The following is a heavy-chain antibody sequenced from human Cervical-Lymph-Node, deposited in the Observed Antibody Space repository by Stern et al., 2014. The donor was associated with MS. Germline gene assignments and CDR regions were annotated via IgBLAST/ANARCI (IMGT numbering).Heavy chain of an antibody. D-gene: IGHD5-24*01. CDR2: VNWNGDST. Sequence: EVQLVESGGGVERPGGSLRLSCEASGFTFEDYGMTWVRQAPGEGLEWVSGVNWNGDSTGYADSVKGRFTISRDNAKNSLYLQMNSLRVEDTALYYCARGEISSDAFDIWGQGTMVTVSS. V-gene: IGHV3-20*04. CDR1: GFTFEDYG. J-gene: IGHJ3*02. CDR3: ARGEISSDAFDI.